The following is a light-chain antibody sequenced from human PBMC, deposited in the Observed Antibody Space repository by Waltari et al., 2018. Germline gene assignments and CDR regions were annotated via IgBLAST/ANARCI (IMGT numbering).Light chain of an antibody. CDR3: QQSYGTPPNG. V-gene: IGKV1-39*01. J-gene: IGKJ5*01. Sequence: IQMTQSPSSLSASVGDRVTITCRASQSISSSLNWYQQIPGKAPKLLIYVASNLQSGVPSRFSGSGSGTDFSLTISSLQPEDFATYYCQQSYGTPPNGFGQGTRLDI. CDR2: VAS. CDR1: QSISSS.